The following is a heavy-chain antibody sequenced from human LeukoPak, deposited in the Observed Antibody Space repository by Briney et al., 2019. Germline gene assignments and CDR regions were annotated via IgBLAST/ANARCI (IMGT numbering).Heavy chain of an antibody. Sequence: GGSLRLSCAASGFTFSSYAMSWVRQAPGKGLEWVSAISGSGGSTYYADSVKGRFTISRDNSKNTLYLQMNSLRAEDTAVYYCAKDRWDYGDNGLFDYWGQGTLVTVSS. CDR1: GFTFSSYA. CDR2: ISGSGGST. J-gene: IGHJ4*02. V-gene: IGHV3-23*01. CDR3: AKDRWDYGDNGLFDY. D-gene: IGHD4-17*01.